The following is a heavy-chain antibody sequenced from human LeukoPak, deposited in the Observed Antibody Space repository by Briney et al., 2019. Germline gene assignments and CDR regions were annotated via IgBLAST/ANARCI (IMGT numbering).Heavy chain of an antibody. J-gene: IGHJ4*02. CDR1: GFTFSDYY. CDR3: ARVVGGSWIDY. D-gene: IGHD2-15*01. V-gene: IGHV3-11*06. CDR2: ISSSSSYT. Sequence: GGSLRLSCAASGFTFSDYYMSWTRQALGKGLEWVSYISSSSSYTNYADSVKGRFTISRDNAKNTLYLQMNSLRAEDTAVYYCARVVGGSWIDYWGQGTLVTVSS.